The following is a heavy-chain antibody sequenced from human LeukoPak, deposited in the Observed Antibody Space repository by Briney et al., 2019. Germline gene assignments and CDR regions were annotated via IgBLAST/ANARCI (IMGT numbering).Heavy chain of an antibody. CDR1: GFTFSSFG. V-gene: IGHV3-23*01. CDR2: ISGSGGST. D-gene: IGHD1-26*01. J-gene: IGHJ4*02. CDR3: AKDGSGSYGTLV. Sequence: PGGTLRLSCAASGFTFSSFGMNWVRQAPGKGLEWVSAISGSGGSTYYADSVKGRFTISRDNSKNTLYLQMNSLRAEDTAVYYCAKDGSGSYGTLVWGQGTLVTVSS.